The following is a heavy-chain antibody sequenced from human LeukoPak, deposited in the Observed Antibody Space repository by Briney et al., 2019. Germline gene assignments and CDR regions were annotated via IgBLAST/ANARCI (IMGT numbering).Heavy chain of an antibody. Sequence: PGGSLRLSCAASGFTFSSYWMHWVRQAPGKGLVWVSRINSDGSSTSYADSVKGRFTISRDNPKNTLFLQMNSLRVEDTAVYYCARGPDHGGSYYHDWGQGTLVTVSS. CDR2: INSDGSST. CDR1: GFTFSSYW. D-gene: IGHD1-26*01. CDR3: ARGPDHGGSYYHD. V-gene: IGHV3-74*01. J-gene: IGHJ4*02.